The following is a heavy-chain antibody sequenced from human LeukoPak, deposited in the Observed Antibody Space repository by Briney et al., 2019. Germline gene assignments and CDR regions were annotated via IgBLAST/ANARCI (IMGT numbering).Heavy chain of an antibody. CDR3: DREFWVANAPGSWLDP. J-gene: IGHJ5*02. Sequence: PSETLSLTCAVSGGSINSGAYSWSWIRQPPGKGLEWIGYIFHSGSTNYSASLKSRVTISVDTSKNQFSLKLTSMTLADTAVYYCDREFWVANAPGSWLDPWGQGIPVTVSS. V-gene: IGHV4-30-2*01. CDR1: GGSINSGAYS. CDR2: IFHSGST. D-gene: IGHD3-16*01.